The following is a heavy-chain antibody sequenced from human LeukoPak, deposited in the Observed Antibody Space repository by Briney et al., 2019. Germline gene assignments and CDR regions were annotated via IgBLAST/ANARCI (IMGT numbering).Heavy chain of an antibody. V-gene: IGHV4-59*01. CDR3: ARETSQKGAHYMDV. J-gene: IGHJ6*03. CDR1: GGSIRSYY. CDR2: IYYSGST. Sequence: SETLSLTCTVSGGSIRSYYWSWIRQPPGKGLEWIGYIYYSGSTSYNPSLKSRVTISVDTSKNQVSLKLSSVTAADTAVYYCARETSQKGAHYMDVWGKGTTVTISS. D-gene: IGHD3-16*01.